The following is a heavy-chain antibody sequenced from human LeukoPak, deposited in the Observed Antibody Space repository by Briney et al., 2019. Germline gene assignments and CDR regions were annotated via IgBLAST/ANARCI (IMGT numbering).Heavy chain of an antibody. CDR2: IRPDGTDA. CDR1: GFTFSDFW. J-gene: IGHJ4*02. Sequence: GGSLRLSCAASGFTFSDFWMHWVRQAPGKGPVWDSRIRPDGTDASYADSVKGRFTISRDNARNTLFLQISSLRDEDTAVYYCARDMWGTFDYWGQGTLVTVSS. V-gene: IGHV3-74*01. D-gene: IGHD7-27*01. CDR3: ARDMWGTFDY.